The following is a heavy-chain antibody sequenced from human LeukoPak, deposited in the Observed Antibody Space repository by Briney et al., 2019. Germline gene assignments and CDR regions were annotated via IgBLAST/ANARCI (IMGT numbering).Heavy chain of an antibody. J-gene: IGHJ3*02. V-gene: IGHV4-34*01. Sequence: SETLSLTCAVYGGSFSGYYWSWIRQPPGKGLEWIGEINHSGSTNYNPSLKSRVTISVDTSKNQFSLKLSSVTAADTAVDYCARGKPTPPDDAFDIWGQGTMVTVSS. CDR1: GGSFSGYY. CDR3: ARGKPTPPDDAFDI. CDR2: INHSGST.